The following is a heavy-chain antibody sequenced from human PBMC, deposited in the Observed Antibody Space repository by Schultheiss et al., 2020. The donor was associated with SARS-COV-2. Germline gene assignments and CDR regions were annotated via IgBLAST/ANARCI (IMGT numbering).Heavy chain of an antibody. D-gene: IGHD4-17*01. CDR2: IYYSGST. CDR1: GGSISSSNW. CDR3: AREGENYGYRWFDP. Sequence: SETLSLTCAVSGGSISSSNWWSWVRQPPGKGLEWIGYIYYSGSTYYNPSLKSRVTISVDTSKNQFSLKLSSVTAADTAVYYCAREGENYGYRWFDPWGQGTLVTVS. V-gene: IGHV4-30-4*01. J-gene: IGHJ5*02.